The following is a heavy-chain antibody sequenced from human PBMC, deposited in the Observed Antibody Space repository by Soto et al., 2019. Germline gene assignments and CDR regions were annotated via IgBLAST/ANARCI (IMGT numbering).Heavy chain of an antibody. Sequence: SETLSLTCTVSGGSFKSGSYSWSWIRQPPGKGLEWIGYVYHTGRTSYNPSLKSRVPISMDTSKNQFSLNLDSVTAADTAVYFCARDFAYFDSWGQGTLVTVSS. V-gene: IGHV4-61*01. CDR2: VYHTGRT. D-gene: IGHD3-3*01. CDR1: GGSFKSGSYS. J-gene: IGHJ4*02. CDR3: ARDFAYFDS.